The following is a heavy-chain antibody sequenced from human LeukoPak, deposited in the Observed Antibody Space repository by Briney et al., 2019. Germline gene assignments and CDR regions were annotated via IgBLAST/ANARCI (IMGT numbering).Heavy chain of an antibody. CDR3: ARAPSIALRNWFDP. V-gene: IGHV4-34*01. D-gene: IGHD6-6*01. Sequence: SETLSLTCAVYGGSFSGYYWSWIRQPPGKGLEWIGEINHSGSTNYNPSLKSRVTISVDTSKNQFPLKLSSVTAADTAVYYCARAPSIALRNWFDPWGQGTLVTVSS. CDR2: INHSGST. CDR1: GGSFSGYY. J-gene: IGHJ5*02.